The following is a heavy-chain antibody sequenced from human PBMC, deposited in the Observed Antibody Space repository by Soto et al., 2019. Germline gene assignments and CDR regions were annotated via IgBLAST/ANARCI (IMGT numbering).Heavy chain of an antibody. V-gene: IGHV6-1*01. CDR1: GDSVSTNSAT. J-gene: IGHJ4*02. Sequence: SQTLSLTCAISGDSVSTNSATWDWIRQSPSRGLEWLGRTYYRSNWYTDYAVSVKGRITISPDTSNNQLSLQLNSVTPDDTAMYYCAREVRTEAVGTSSRGRYLDYWGQGTLVTVSS. CDR3: AREVRTEAVGTSSRGRYLDY. CDR2: TYYRSNWYT. D-gene: IGHD6-13*01.